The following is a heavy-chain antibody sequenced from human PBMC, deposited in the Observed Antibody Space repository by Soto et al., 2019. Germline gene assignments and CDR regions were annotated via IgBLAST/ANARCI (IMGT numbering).Heavy chain of an antibody. CDR1: GSRFSNYV. Sequence: QVQLVQSGAEVKTPGSSLKVSCKVSGSRFSNYVISWVRQAPGHGLEWLGRIIPIFNSTKYAQNFQGRVTIPADKSTSTASLELSSLRSDYTAVYYCAREGRGKKAGYNGLVSLGYWGQGTLVTVSS. J-gene: IGHJ4*02. CDR3: AREGRGKKAGYNGLVSLGY. D-gene: IGHD2-2*02. CDR2: IIPIFNST. V-gene: IGHV1-69*06.